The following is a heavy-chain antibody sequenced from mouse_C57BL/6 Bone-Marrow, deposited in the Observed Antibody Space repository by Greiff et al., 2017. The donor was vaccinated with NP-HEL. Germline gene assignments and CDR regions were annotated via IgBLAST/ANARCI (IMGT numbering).Heavy chain of an antibody. Sequence: QVQLQQSGAELVKPGASVKMSCKASGYTFTSYWITWVKQRPGQGLEWIGDIYPGSGSTNYNEKFKSKATLTVDTSSSTAYMQLSSLTSEDSAVYYCARSGGNYRGYFDVWGTGTTVTVSS. D-gene: IGHD2-1*01. CDR3: ARSGGNYRGYFDV. J-gene: IGHJ1*03. V-gene: IGHV1-55*01. CDR1: GYTFTSYW. CDR2: IYPGSGST.